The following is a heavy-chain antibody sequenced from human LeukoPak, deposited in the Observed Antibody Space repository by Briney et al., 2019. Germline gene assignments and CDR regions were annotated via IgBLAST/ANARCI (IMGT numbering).Heavy chain of an antibody. CDR2: ISSSSSTI. CDR3: ANHRAWGPSDY. V-gene: IGHV3-48*01. CDR1: GFTFSSYS. D-gene: IGHD1-26*01. Sequence: PGGSLRLSCAASGFTFSSYSMNWVRQAPGKGLEWVSYISSSSSTIYYADSVKGRFTISRDNSKNTLYLQMNSLRAEDTAVYYCANHRAWGPSDYWGQGTLVTVSS. J-gene: IGHJ4*02.